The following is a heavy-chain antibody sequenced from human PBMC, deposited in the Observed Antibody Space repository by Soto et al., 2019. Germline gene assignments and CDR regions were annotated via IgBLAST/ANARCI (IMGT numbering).Heavy chain of an antibody. D-gene: IGHD4-17*01. V-gene: IGHV4-30-2*04. CDR3: ARRYGASFDY. CDR2: IYHSGST. J-gene: IGHJ4*02. Sequence: SWIRQPPGKGLEWIGYIYHSGSTYYNPSLKSRVTISVDTSKNQFSLKLSSVTAADTAVYYCARRYGASFDYWGQGTLVTAPQ.